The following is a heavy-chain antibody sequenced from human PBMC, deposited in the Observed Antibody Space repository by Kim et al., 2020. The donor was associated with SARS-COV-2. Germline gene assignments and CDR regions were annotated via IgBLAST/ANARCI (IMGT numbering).Heavy chain of an antibody. D-gene: IGHD3-9*01. J-gene: IGHJ5*02. V-gene: IGHV5-51*01. CDR2: IYPGDSDT. CDR3: ARLGALHYDILTGYRTRENWFDP. CDR1: GYSFTSYW. Sequence: GESLKISCKGSGYSFTSYWIGWVRQMPGKGLEWMGIIYPGDSDTRYSPSFQGQVTISADKSISTAYLQWSSLKASDTAMYYCARLGALHYDILTGYRTRENWFDPWGQGTLVTVSS.